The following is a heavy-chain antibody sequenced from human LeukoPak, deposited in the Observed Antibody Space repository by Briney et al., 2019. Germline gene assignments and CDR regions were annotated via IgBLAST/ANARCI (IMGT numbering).Heavy chain of an antibody. Sequence: PGGSLRLSCAASGFTFSSYSMNWVRQAPGKGLEWVSSISSSSSYIYYADSVKGRFTISRDNAKNSLYLQMNSLRAEDTAVYYCARGIGIAAAGTRFDYWGQGTLVTASS. V-gene: IGHV3-21*01. CDR1: GFTFSSYS. CDR3: ARGIGIAAAGTRFDY. J-gene: IGHJ4*02. CDR2: ISSSSSYI. D-gene: IGHD6-13*01.